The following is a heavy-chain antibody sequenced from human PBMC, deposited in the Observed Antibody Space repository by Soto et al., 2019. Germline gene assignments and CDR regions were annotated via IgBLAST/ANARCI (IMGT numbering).Heavy chain of an antibody. V-gene: IGHV1-69*01. J-gene: IGHJ4*02. CDR1: GGTFSGYA. Sequence: QVQLVQSGAEVKKPGSSVKVSCKASGGTFSGYAISWVRQAPGQGLEWMGEIIPMFGTTNYAQKFQGRVTITADESTSTAYMELSSLRSEDTAVYYCARGCCSSASFYKEYDFDLWCQGTLVTVSS. CDR2: IIPMFGTT. D-gene: IGHD2-2*02. CDR3: ARGCCSSASFYKEYDFDL.